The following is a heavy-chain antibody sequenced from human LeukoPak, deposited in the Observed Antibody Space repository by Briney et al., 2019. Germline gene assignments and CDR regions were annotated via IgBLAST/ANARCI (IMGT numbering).Heavy chain of an antibody. CDR1: GFTFSSYS. CDR2: ISSSSSTI. D-gene: IGHD4-11*01. V-gene: IGHV3-48*01. J-gene: IGHJ4*02. Sequence: GGSLRLSCAASGFTFSSYSMNWVRQAPGKGLEWVSYISSSSSTIYYADSVKGRFTISRDNSKNTLYLQMNSLRAEDTAVYYCAKGPLYRRPYTPIDYWGQGTLVTVSS. CDR3: AKGPLYRRPYTPIDY.